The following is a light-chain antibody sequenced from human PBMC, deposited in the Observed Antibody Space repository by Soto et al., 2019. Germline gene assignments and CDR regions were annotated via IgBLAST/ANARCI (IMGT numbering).Light chain of an antibody. V-gene: IGKV1-5*01. CDR3: QQYNSYSWT. J-gene: IGKJ1*01. Sequence: IQMTQSPSTLSASVGDRVTITCRASQSISSWLAWYQQKPGKAPKLLIYDASSLESGVPSRFSGSGSGTEFTLTISSLQPDDFATYYCQQYNSYSWTFGQGTKVDI. CDR2: DAS. CDR1: QSISSW.